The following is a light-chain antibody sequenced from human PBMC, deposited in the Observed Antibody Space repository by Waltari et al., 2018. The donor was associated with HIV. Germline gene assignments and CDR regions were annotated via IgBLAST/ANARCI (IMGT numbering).Light chain of an antibody. CDR2: QAS. J-gene: IGKJ1*01. V-gene: IGKV1-5*03. Sequence: DIQMTQSPSTLSAFVGDRVTITCRARQSITMYLAWYQQKPGKAPKLLISQASDLESGVPSRFSGSGSETEFTLTISSLQPDDFAVYYCQQYYTYPWTFGQGTKVEIK. CDR3: QQYYTYPWT. CDR1: QSITMY.